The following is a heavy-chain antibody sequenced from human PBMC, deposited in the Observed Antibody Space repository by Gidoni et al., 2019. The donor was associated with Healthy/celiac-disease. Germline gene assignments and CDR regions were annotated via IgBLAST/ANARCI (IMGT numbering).Heavy chain of an antibody. V-gene: IGHV3-9*01. CDR3: ANARGYCSSTSCGHDAFDI. D-gene: IGHD2-2*01. CDR1: GFTFDDYA. J-gene: IGHJ3*02. CDR2: ISWNSGSI. Sequence: EVQLVESGGGLVQPGRSLRLYCAASGFTFDDYAMHWVRQAPGKGLAVVSCISWNSGSIVYADSVKGRFTISRDNAKNSLYLQMNSLRAEDTALYYCANARGYCSSTSCGHDAFDIWGQGTMVTVSS.